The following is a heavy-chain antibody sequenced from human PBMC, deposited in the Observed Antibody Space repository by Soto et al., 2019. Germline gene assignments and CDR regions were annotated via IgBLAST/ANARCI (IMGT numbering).Heavy chain of an antibody. Sequence: QVQLVQSGAEVKKPGSSVKVSCKASGGTFSSYAISWVRQAPGQGLEWMGGIIPIFGTANYAQKFQGRVTIXXDXSXXTAYMELSSLRSEDTAVYYCARRAVVADIWVAFDIWGQGTMVTVSS. J-gene: IGHJ3*02. CDR3: ARRAVVADIWVAFDI. D-gene: IGHD2-15*01. CDR2: IIPIFGTA. V-gene: IGHV1-69*12. CDR1: GGTFSSYA.